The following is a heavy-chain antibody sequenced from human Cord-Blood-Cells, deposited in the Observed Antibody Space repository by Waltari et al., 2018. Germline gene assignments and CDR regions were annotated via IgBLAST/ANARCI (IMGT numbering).Heavy chain of an antibody. J-gene: IGHJ4*02. CDR1: GITFSSYR. V-gene: IGHV3-7*01. CDR3: ARNTGQLVHY. Sequence: EVQLVESGGGLVQPGGYLRLSCAASGITFSSYRMTWVRQAPGKGLEWVANIKQDGSEKYYVDSVKGRFTISRDNAKNSLYLQMNSLRAEDTAVYYCARNTGQLVHYWGQGTLVTVSS. CDR2: IKQDGSEK. D-gene: IGHD6-6*01.